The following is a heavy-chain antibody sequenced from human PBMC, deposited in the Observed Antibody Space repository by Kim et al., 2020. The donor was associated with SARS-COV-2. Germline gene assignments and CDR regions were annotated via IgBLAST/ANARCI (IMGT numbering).Heavy chain of an antibody. Sequence: YYADSVQGRFTISRGNSKNTLYLQMNSLRAEDTAVYYCARDPDYGRRFVYWGQGTLVTVSS. CDR3: ARDPDYGRRFVY. V-gene: IGHV3-66*01. J-gene: IGHJ4*02. D-gene: IGHD4-17*01.